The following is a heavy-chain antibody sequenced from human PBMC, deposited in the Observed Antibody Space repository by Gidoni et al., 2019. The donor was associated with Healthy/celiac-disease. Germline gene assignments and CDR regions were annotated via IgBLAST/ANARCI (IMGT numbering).Heavy chain of an antibody. D-gene: IGHD6-6*01. CDR1: GGTFSSYA. CDR3: ATTAEQQLVQSKYYYYYGMDV. J-gene: IGHJ6*02. V-gene: IGHV1-69*06. Sequence: QVQLVQSGAEVKKPGSSVKVSCKASGGTFSSYAISWVRQAPGQGLEWMGGIFPIFGTANYAQKFQGRVTITADKSTSTAYMELSSLRSEDTAVYYCATTAEQQLVQSKYYYYYGMDVWGQGTTVTVSS. CDR2: IFPIFGTA.